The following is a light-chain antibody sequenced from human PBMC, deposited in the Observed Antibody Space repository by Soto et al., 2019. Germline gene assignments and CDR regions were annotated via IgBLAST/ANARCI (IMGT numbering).Light chain of an antibody. CDR2: EVS. CDR1: SSDVGSYNL. V-gene: IGLV2-23*02. Sequence: QAVLTQPASVSGSPGQSITMSCTGTSSDVGSYNLVSWYQQHPGKAPKLMIYEVSKRPSGVSNRFSGSKSGNTASLTISGLQADDEADYYCCSYAGSSTYVFGTGAKVTVL. CDR3: CSYAGSSTYV. J-gene: IGLJ1*01.